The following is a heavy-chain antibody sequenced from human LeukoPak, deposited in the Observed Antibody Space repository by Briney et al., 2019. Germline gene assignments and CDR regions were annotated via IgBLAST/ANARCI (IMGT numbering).Heavy chain of an antibody. CDR3: ARVPFCSVPTCYGFFDY. V-gene: IGHV3-7*03. J-gene: IGHJ4*02. D-gene: IGHD2-15*01. CDR1: GFTFNTYW. Sequence: GGSLRLSCAASGFTFNTYWMNWVRQAPGKGLEWVARINKDGSEKYYVDSMKGRFTISRDNAKNSLYLQMNSLRAEDTAVYYCARVPFCSVPTCYGFFDYWGQGTLVTVSS. CDR2: INKDGSEK.